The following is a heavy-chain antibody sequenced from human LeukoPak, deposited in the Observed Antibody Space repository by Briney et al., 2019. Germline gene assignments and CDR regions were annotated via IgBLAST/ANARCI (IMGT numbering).Heavy chain of an antibody. V-gene: IGHV3-9*01. D-gene: IGHD6-13*01. CDR3: AKGGSSSWYYFDY. J-gene: IGHJ4*02. CDR2: ISWNSGSI. Sequence: GRSLRLSCAASGFTFDDYAMHWVRQAPGKGLEWVSGISWNSGSIGYADSVKGRFTISRDNAKNSLYLQMNSLRAEDTALYYCAKGGSSSWYYFDYWGQGTLVTVSS. CDR1: GFTFDDYA.